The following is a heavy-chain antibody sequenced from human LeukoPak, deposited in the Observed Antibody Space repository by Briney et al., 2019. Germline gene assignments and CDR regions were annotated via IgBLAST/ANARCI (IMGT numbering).Heavy chain of an antibody. Sequence: SETLSLTCAVYGGSFSGYYWSWIRQPPGKGLEWIGEINHSGSTNYNPSLKSRVTISVDTSKNQFSLNLSSVTAADTAVCYCASIFGYDSSGPIDYWGQGTLVTVSS. CDR2: INHSGST. D-gene: IGHD3-22*01. V-gene: IGHV4-34*01. CDR3: ASIFGYDSSGPIDY. CDR1: GGSFSGYY. J-gene: IGHJ4*02.